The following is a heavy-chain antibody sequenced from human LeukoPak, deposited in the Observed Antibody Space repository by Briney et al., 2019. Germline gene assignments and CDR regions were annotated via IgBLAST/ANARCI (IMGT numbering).Heavy chain of an antibody. V-gene: IGHV4-38-2*02. CDR3: ARASFASGSYYFDL. D-gene: IGHD3-10*01. J-gene: IGHJ4*02. CDR1: ADAITSHYY. CDR2: VYHSGAN. Sequence: ETLSLTCIVSADAITSHYYWGWIRQPPGKGGKGLEWIASVYHSGANYVNPSLKSRVTTSVDTSKSHFYLTLTSVTAADTAVYFCARASFASGSYYFDLWGQGTLTTVSS.